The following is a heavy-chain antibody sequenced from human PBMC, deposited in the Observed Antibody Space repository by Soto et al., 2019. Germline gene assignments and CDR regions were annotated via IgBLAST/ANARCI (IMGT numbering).Heavy chain of an antibody. V-gene: IGHV3-7*04. CDR1: GFTLITYW. D-gene: IGHD2-15*01. J-gene: IGHJ3*01. CDR2: IKEDGSES. CDR3: VRDGGRDGGNAF. Sequence: EVQLVESGGGLVQPGGSLRLSCAASGFTLITYWMSWARQAPGKGLEWVGNIKEDGSESYFVDSVKGRFTISRDNARNLLHLQMDSLRVEDTAMYYCVRDGGRDGGNAFWGRGTMVTVSP.